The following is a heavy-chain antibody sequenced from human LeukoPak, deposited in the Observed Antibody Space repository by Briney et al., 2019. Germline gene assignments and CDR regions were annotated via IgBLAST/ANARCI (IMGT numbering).Heavy chain of an antibody. D-gene: IGHD6-13*01. J-gene: IGHJ3*02. CDR3: ARRIAAAGTGFGAFDI. V-gene: IGHV5-51*01. CDR2: IYPGDSDT. CDR1: GYSFTSYW. Sequence: GESLKISCKGSGYSFTSYWIGWVRQMPGKGLEWMGIIYPGDSDTRCSPSFQGQVTISADKSISTAYLQWSSLKASDTAMYYCARRIAAAGTGFGAFDIWGQGTMVTVSS.